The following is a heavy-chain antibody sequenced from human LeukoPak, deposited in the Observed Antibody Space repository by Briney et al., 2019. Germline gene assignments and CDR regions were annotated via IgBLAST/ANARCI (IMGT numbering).Heavy chain of an antibody. CDR2: ISSSSSTI. Sequence: GGSLRLSCAASGFTFSSYRMNWVRQAPGKGLEWVSYISSSSSTIYYADSVKGRFTISRDNAKNSLYLQMNSLRAEDTAVYYCARDCPIAVAGTGAFDIWGQGTMVTVSS. CDR1: GFTFSSYR. CDR3: ARDCPIAVAGTGAFDI. J-gene: IGHJ3*02. V-gene: IGHV3-48*01. D-gene: IGHD6-19*01.